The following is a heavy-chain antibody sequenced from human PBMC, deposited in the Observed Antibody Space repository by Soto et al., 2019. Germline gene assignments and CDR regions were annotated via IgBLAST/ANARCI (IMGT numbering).Heavy chain of an antibody. Sequence: EVQLVESGGGLVQPGGSLRLSCAASGLTFSNYWMHWVRQAPGKGLVWVSRVDSDGTTTYYADSVKGRFTISRDNAKNTLHLQMNSLGAEDTAVYYCASNYAYAEGYYYYGIDVWGQGTTVTVSS. CDR3: ASNYAYAEGYYYYGIDV. CDR2: VDSDGTTT. D-gene: IGHD3-16*01. J-gene: IGHJ6*02. CDR1: GLTFSNYW. V-gene: IGHV3-74*01.